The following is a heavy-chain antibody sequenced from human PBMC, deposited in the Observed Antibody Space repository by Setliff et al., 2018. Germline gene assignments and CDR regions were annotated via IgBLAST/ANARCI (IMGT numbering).Heavy chain of an antibody. CDR2: INPNNGKT. D-gene: IGHD1-26*01. J-gene: IGHJ4*02. CDR1: EYSFTGYY. Sequence: ASVKVSCKAPEYSFTGYYMHWLRQAPGQGPEWMGWINPNNGKTQYSQMIQGRLTMTKDTSISTVYMELSSLRSDDTAMYYCATDHDIVGFGYWGRGTLVTVSS. V-gene: IGHV1-2*02. CDR3: ATDHDIVGFGY.